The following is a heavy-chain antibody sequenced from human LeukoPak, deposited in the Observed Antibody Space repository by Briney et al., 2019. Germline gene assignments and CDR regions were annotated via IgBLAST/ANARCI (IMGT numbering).Heavy chain of an antibody. D-gene: IGHD1-26*01. J-gene: IGHJ1*01. CDR3: VRELVVGPAEYFQS. Sequence: GGSLRLSCVASGFRFRNYWMAWIRHAPGRGLEWVANINEDGNEKYYLDSVRGRFIISRDNARHSLFLQMNSPRGEDTGVYYCVRELVVGPAEYFQSWGQGTLVAVSS. CDR2: INEDGNEK. CDR1: GFRFRNYW. V-gene: IGHV3-7*01.